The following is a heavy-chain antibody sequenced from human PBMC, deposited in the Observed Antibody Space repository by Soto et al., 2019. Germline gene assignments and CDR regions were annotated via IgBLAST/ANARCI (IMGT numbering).Heavy chain of an antibody. CDR1: GFTFSSYA. Sequence: LRLSCAASGFTFSSYAMSWVRQAPGKGLEWVSAISGSGGSTYYADSVKGRFTISRDNSKNTLYLQMNSLRAEETAVYYCAKRDYSGSPYYYYGMDVWGQGTTVTVSS. D-gene: IGHD1-26*01. CDR2: ISGSGGST. J-gene: IGHJ6*02. CDR3: AKRDYSGSPYYYYGMDV. V-gene: IGHV3-23*01.